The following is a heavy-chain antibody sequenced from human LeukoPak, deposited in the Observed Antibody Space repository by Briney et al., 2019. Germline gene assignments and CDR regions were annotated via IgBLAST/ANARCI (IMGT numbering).Heavy chain of an antibody. Sequence: GGSLRLSCAASGFTFSSYWMHWVRQAPGKGLVWVSRISSDGSSTSYADSVKGRFTISRDNAKNTLYLQVNSLRAEDTAVYYCAREYCGGDCYLDAFDIWGQGTMVTVSS. CDR3: AREYCGGDCYLDAFDI. D-gene: IGHD2-21*02. J-gene: IGHJ3*02. V-gene: IGHV3-74*01. CDR1: GFTFSSYW. CDR2: ISSDGSST.